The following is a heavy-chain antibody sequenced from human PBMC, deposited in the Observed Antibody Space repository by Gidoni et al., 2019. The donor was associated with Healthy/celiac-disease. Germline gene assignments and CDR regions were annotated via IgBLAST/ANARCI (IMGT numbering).Heavy chain of an antibody. D-gene: IGHD5-18*01. V-gene: IGHV4-34*01. J-gene: IGHJ6*02. CDR3: ARGGYSYGRRYGMDV. CDR2: INHSGST. CDR1: GGFFCGYY. Sequence: QVQLQQWGAGLLKPSVTLSLTCAVHGGFFCGYYWSWIRQPPGKGLEWIGEINHSGSTNYNPSLKSRVTISVDTSKNQFSLKLSSVTAADTAVYYCARGGYSYGRRYGMDVWGQGTTVTVSS.